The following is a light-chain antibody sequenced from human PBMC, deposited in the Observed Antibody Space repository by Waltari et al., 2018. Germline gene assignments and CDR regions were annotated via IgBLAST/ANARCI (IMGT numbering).Light chain of an antibody. CDR1: QAIGSC. V-gene: IGKV1-5*03. CDR3: QQYYSYPPT. J-gene: IGKJ5*01. Sequence: IQLTQSPSSLSASVGDRVTIACRASQAIGSCLAWYQQKPGKAPKRLIYEASSLETGVPSRFSGSGSGTEFTLTISSLQPEDFATYHCQQYYSYPPTFGQGTRVEIK. CDR2: EAS.